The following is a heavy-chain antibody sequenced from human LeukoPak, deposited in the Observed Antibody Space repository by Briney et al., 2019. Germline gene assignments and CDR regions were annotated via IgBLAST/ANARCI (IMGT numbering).Heavy chain of an antibody. D-gene: IGHD3-22*01. CDR2: ISYDGSNK. CDR1: GFTFSSYA. CDR3: ARGEGYYDSSGYYYPFDY. V-gene: IGHV3-30-3*01. J-gene: IGHJ4*02. Sequence: GGSLRLSCAASGFTFSSYAMSWVRQAPGKGLEWVAVISYDGSNKYYADSVKGRFTISRDNSKNALYLQMNSLRAEDTAVYYCARGEGYYDSSGYYYPFDYWGQGTLVTVSS.